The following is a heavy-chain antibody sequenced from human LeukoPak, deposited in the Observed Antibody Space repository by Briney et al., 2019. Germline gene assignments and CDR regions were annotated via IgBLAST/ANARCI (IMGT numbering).Heavy chain of an antibody. CDR2: INHSGST. CDR1: GGSFSGNY. D-gene: IGHD3-22*01. CDR3: ARLVTMIVKTLNWFDP. J-gene: IGHJ5*02. V-gene: IGHV4-34*01. Sequence: SETLSLTCAVYGGSFSGNYWSWIRQPPGKGLEWIGEINHSGSTNYNPSLKSRVTISVDTSKNQFSLKLSSVTAADTAVYYCARLVTMIVKTLNWFDPWGQGTLVTVSS.